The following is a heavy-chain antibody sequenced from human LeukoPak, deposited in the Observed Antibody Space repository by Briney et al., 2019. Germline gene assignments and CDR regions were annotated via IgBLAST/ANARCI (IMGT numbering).Heavy chain of an antibody. J-gene: IGHJ5*02. V-gene: IGHV1-46*01. CDR3: ARDFPSGYDSEFNWFDP. CDR2: PSGGST. D-gene: IGHD5-12*01. Sequence: PSGGSTSYAQKFQGRVTMTRDTSTSTVYMELSSLRSDDTAVYYCARDFPSGYDSEFNWFDPWGQGTLVTVSS.